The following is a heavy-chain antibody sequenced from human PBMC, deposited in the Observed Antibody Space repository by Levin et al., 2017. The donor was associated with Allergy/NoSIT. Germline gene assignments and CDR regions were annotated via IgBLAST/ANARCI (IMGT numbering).Heavy chain of an antibody. V-gene: IGHV3-48*01. D-gene: IGHD2-15*01. Sequence: LSLTCAASGFTFSNYSMNWVRQAPGKGLEWVSYISSRSSTMYYADSVKGRFTISRDNAKNSLYLQMNSLRAEDTAVYYCARDVKRLGCSGGSCYQGNYWGQGTLVTVSS. CDR3: ARDVKRLGCSGGSCYQGNY. J-gene: IGHJ4*02. CDR1: GFTFSNYS. CDR2: ISSRSSTM.